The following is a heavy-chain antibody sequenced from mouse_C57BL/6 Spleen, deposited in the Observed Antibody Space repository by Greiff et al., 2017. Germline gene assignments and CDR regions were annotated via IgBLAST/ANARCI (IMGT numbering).Heavy chain of an antibody. CDR3: ASEVYDGYYVGAMDY. V-gene: IGHV1-76*01. CDR2: IYPGSGNT. Sequence: QVQLQQSGAELVRPGASVKLSCKASGYTFTDYYINWVKQRPGQGLEWIARIYPGSGNTYYNEKFKGKATLTAEKSSSTAYMQLSSLTSEDSAVYFCASEVYDGYYVGAMDYWGQGTSVTVSS. D-gene: IGHD2-3*01. CDR1: GYTFTDYY. J-gene: IGHJ4*01.